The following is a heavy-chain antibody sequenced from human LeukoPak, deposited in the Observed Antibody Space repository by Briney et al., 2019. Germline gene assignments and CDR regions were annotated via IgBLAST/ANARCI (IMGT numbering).Heavy chain of an antibody. CDR2: IYPGDSDT. J-gene: IGHJ4*02. CDR3: ARLVTSYFDY. Sequence: GESLKISCKGSGYTFTTYWIAWVRQMPGKGLEWMGIIYPGDSDTRYSPSFQGQVTISADKSISTAYLQWSSLKASDTAMYYCARLVTSYFDYWGQGTLVTVSS. D-gene: IGHD4-11*01. V-gene: IGHV5-51*01. CDR1: GYTFTTYW.